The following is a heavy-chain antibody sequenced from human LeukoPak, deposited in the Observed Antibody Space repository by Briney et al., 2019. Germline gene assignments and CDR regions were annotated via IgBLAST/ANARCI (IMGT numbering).Heavy chain of an antibody. CDR3: ARGLRYFDWFYYYGMDV. V-gene: IGHV4-34*01. Sequence: PSETLSLTCAVYGGSFSGYYWSWIRQSPGKGLEWIGEINHSGSTNYNPSLKSRVTISVDTSKNQFSLKLSSVTAADTAVYYCARGLRYFDWFYYYGMDVWGKGTTVIVSS. CDR2: INHSGST. D-gene: IGHD3-9*01. CDR1: GGSFSGYY. J-gene: IGHJ6*04.